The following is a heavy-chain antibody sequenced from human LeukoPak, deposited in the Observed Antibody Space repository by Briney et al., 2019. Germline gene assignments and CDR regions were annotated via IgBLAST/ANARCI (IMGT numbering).Heavy chain of an antibody. CDR2: IGGSGGST. D-gene: IGHD2-15*01. J-gene: IGHJ4*02. CDR3: AKDTAVVVTAPFDY. V-gene: IGHV3-23*01. Sequence: GGSLRLSCAASGFTFSSYAMSWVRQAPGKGLEWVSGIGGSGGSTYYADSVKGRFTISRDNSKNTLYLQMNSLRAEDTAVYYCAKDTAVVVTAPFDYWGQGTLVTVSS. CDR1: GFTFSSYA.